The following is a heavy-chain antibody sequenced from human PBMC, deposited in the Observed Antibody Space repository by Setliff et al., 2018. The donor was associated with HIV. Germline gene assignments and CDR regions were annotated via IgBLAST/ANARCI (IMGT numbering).Heavy chain of an antibody. CDR2: LTPHSGDT. CDR1: GYTFLNYD. Sequence: ASVKVSCKASGYTFLNYDINWLRQAPGQGLEWMGRLTPHSGDTISADRFQGRLVMTTNTSTTTAFMELSSLRSDDTALYFCTRGWGLWFGQLSILPLDPWGQGTLVTAPQ. D-gene: IGHD3-10*01. V-gene: IGHV1-8*01. CDR3: TRGWGLWFGQLSILPLDP. J-gene: IGHJ5*02.